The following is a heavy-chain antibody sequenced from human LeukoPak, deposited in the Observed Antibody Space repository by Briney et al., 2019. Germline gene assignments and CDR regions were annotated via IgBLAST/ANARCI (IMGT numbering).Heavy chain of an antibody. CDR2: IIPIFGTA. D-gene: IGHD6-19*01. CDR1: GGTFSSYA. V-gene: IGHV1-69*05. Sequence: VASVKVSCKASGGTFSSYAISWVRQAPGQGLEWMGGIIPIFGTANYAQKFQGRVTITTDESTSTAYMELSSLRCEDTAVYYCARDLLRSGVAGTGWFDPWGQGTLVTVSS. J-gene: IGHJ5*02. CDR3: ARDLLRSGVAGTGWFDP.